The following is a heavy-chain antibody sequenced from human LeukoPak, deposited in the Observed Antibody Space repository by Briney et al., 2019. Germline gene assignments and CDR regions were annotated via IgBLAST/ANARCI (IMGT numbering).Heavy chain of an antibody. CDR1: GFTFSSYA. D-gene: IGHD3-10*01. J-gene: IGHJ6*02. CDR3: ARDKAMVRGVFNYYGMDV. Sequence: SGGSLRLSCAASGFTFSSYAMHWVRQAPGKGLEWVAVISYVGSNKYYADSVKGRFTISRDNSKNTLYLQMNSLKAEDTAVYYCARDKAMVRGVFNYYGMDVWGQGTTVTVSS. V-gene: IGHV3-30-3*01. CDR2: ISYVGSNK.